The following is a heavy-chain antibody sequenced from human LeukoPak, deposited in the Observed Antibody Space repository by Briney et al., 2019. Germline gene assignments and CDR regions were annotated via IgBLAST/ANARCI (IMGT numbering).Heavy chain of an antibody. CDR2: INWNGGST. V-gene: IGHV3-20*04. CDR1: GFTFDDYG. D-gene: IGHD2-2*02. CDR3: AREGYCSSTSCYTPYYFDY. J-gene: IGHJ4*02. Sequence: GGSLRLSCAASGFTFDDYGMSWVRQAPGKGLEWVSGINWNGGSTGYADSVKGRFTISRDNAKNSLYLQMNSLRAEDTALYYCAREGYCSSTSCYTPYYFDYWGQGTPVTVSS.